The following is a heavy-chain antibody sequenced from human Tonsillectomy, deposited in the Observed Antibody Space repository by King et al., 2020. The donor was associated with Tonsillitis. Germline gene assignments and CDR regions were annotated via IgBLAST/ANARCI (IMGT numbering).Heavy chain of an antibody. V-gene: IGHV4-61*02. Sequence: VQLQESGPGLVKPSQTLSLTCTVSGGSVSSGSYYWSWIRQPAGKGLEWIGRLYTSGSTNYNPSLNGRITMSLDTPKNQFSLKLSSVTAADTAVYYCARDVYLGYCSGTSCEYWFDPWGQGILVTVSS. CDR1: GGSVSSGSYY. J-gene: IGHJ5*02. CDR3: ARDVYLGYCSGTSCEYWFDP. D-gene: IGHD2-2*01. CDR2: LYTSGST.